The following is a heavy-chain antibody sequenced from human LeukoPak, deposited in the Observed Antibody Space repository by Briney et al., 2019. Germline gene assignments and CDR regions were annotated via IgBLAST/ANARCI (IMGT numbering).Heavy chain of an antibody. Sequence: GGSLRLSCAASGFTVSSNYMSWVRQAPGKGLEWVSVIYSGGSTYYADSVKGRFTISRHIFQNTLYLQMNSLRAEDTAVYYCARVRLGSGWSLFDFWGQGTLVTVSS. CDR1: GFTVSSNY. V-gene: IGHV3-53*04. J-gene: IGHJ4*02. D-gene: IGHD6-19*01. CDR3: ARVRLGSGWSLFDF. CDR2: IYSGGST.